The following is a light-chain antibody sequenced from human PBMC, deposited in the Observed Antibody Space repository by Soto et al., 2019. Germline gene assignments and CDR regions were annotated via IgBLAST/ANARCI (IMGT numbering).Light chain of an antibody. J-gene: IGKJ1*01. CDR3: QQYYSSPRT. V-gene: IGKV4-1*01. CDR1: QSVLYSSNNKNY. CDR2: WAS. Sequence: DIVMTQFPDSLAVSLGERATINCKSSQSVLYSSNNKNYLAWYQQKPGQPPKLLIYWASTRESGVPDRFSGRGSGTDFTLTISSLQAEDVAVYYCQQYYSSPRTFGQGTKVEIK.